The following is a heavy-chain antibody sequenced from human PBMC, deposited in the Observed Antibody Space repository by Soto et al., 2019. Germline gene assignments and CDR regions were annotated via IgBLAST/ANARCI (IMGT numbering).Heavy chain of an antibody. V-gene: IGHV4-30-4*01. Sequence: SETLSLTCTVSGGSISSGDYYWSWIRQPPGKGLEWIGYIYYSGSTYYNPSLKSRVTISVDTSKNQFSLKLSSVTAADTAVYYCARDSWADSSGWYGYYFDYWGQGTLVTVSS. J-gene: IGHJ4*02. CDR3: ARDSWADSSGWYGYYFDY. CDR1: GGSISSGDYY. D-gene: IGHD6-19*01. CDR2: IYYSGST.